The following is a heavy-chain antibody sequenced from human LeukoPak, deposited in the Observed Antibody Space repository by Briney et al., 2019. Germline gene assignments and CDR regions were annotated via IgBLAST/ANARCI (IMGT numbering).Heavy chain of an antibody. Sequence: SETLSLTCTVSGGSISSYYWSWIRQPAGKGLEWIGRIYTSGSTNYNPSLKSRVTMSVDTSKNQFSLQLSSVTAADTAVYYCARGREHCSSTSCYTPPYYYYYMDVWGKGTTVTVSS. CDR3: ARGREHCSSTSCYTPPYYYYYMDV. J-gene: IGHJ6*03. CDR2: IYTSGST. D-gene: IGHD2-2*02. CDR1: GGSISSYY. V-gene: IGHV4-4*07.